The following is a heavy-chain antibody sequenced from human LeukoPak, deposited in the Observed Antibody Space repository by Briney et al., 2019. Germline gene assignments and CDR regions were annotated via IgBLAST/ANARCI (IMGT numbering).Heavy chain of an antibody. Sequence: GGSLRLSCAVSGITLSNYGMSRVRQAPGKGLEWVAGISDSGGNTKYADSVKGRFTISRDNAKNSLYLQMNSLRAEDTAVYYCARDSSGYQWGQGTLVTVSS. CDR3: ARDSSGYQ. CDR1: GITLSNYG. V-gene: IGHV3-23*01. J-gene: IGHJ4*02. D-gene: IGHD3-22*01. CDR2: ISDSGGNT.